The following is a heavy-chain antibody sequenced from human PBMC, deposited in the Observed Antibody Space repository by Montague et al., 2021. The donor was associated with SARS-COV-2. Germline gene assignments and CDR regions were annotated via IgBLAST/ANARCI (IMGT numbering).Heavy chain of an antibody. D-gene: IGHD6-19*01. Sequence: CAISRDSVSSTAAAWNWIRQSPSRGLEWLGRTYYRSEWHTDYAVSVECRLAIDADTSKNQFSLQLHSVTPEDSAVYYCASGWTLFDWGQGTLVTVSS. CDR3: ASGWTLFD. J-gene: IGHJ4*02. CDR2: TYYRSEWHT. V-gene: IGHV6-1*01. CDR1: RDSVSSTAAA.